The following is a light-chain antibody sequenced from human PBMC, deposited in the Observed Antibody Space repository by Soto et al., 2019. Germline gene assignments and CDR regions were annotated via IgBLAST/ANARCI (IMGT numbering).Light chain of an antibody. Sequence: IVLTEYPATMYVYPWERATLSCWASPRAARNFAWYPQHPGHAPRLLIYGASTRATGIPARFSGSGSGTEFTLTISSLQSEDFAVYYCQQYNNWPLTFGGGTKVDIK. J-gene: IGKJ4*01. CDR1: PRAARN. CDR3: QQYNNWPLT. CDR2: GAS. V-gene: IGKV3-15*01.